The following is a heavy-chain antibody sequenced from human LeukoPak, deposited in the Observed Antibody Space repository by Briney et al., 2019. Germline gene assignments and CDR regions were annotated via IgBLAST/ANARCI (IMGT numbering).Heavy chain of an antibody. V-gene: IGHV1-18*01. CDR1: GYTFTSYG. CDR2: ISAYNGNT. D-gene: IGHD4-17*01. Sequence: ASVKVSCKASGYTFTSYGISWVRQAPGQGLEWMGWISAYNGNTNYAQKLQGRVTMTTDTSTSTACMELRSLRSDDTAVYYCALSGGWDYGDPRPPDDYWGQGTLVTVSS. CDR3: ALSGGWDYGDPRPPDDY. J-gene: IGHJ4*02.